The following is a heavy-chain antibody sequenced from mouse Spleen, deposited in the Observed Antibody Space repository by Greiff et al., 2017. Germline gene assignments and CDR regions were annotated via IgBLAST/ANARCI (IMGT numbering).Heavy chain of an antibody. J-gene: IGHJ2*01. D-gene: IGHD4-1*01. CDR3: ARSDWEGYYFDY. V-gene: IGHV1-64*01. CDR2: IHPNSGST. Sequence: QVHVKQSGAELVKPGASVKLSCKASGYTFTSYWMHWVKQRPGQGLEWIGMIHPNSGSTNYNEKFKSKATLTVDKSSSTAYMQLSSLTSEDSAVYYCARSDWEGYYFDYWGQGTTLTVSS. CDR1: GYTFTSYW.